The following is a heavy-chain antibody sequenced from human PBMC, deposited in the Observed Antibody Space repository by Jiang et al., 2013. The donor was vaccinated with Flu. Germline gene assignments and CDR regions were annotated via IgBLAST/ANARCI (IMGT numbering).Heavy chain of an antibody. D-gene: IGHD6-19*01. CDR2: IIPILGIA. J-gene: IGHJ3*02. CDR1: GGTFSSYT. V-gene: IGHV1-69*02. Sequence: GAEVKKPGSSVKVSCKASGGTFSSYTISWVRQAPGQGLEWMGRIIPILGIANYAQKFQGRVTITADKSTSTAYMELSSLRSEDTAVYYCARGAGIAVAGSHAFDIWGQGTMVTVSS. CDR3: ARGAGIAVAGSHAFDI.